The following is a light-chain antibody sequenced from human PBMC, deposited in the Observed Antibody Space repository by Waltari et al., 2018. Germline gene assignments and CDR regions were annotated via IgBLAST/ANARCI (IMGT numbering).Light chain of an antibody. CDR3: AAWDDSLSGSHVV. V-gene: IGLV1-47*01. CDR2: RNN. Sequence: QSVLTQPPSASGTPGQRVTISCSGSSSNIGSNYVYWYQQRPGTAPKLLIYRNNQRPSGVPARFSGSKSGTSASLAISGLRSEDEADYYCAAWDDSLSGSHVVFGGGTKLTVL. J-gene: IGLJ2*01. CDR1: SSNIGSNY.